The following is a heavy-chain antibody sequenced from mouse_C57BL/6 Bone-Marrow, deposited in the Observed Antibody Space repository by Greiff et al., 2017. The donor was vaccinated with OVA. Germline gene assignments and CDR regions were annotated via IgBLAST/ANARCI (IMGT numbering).Heavy chain of an antibody. V-gene: IGHV1-61*01. D-gene: IGHD1-2*01. J-gene: IGHJ4*01. Sequence: QVQLQQPGAELVRPGSSVKLSCKASGYTFTSYWMDWVKQRPGQGLEWIGNIYPSDSETHYNQKFKDKATLTVDKSSSTAYMQLSSLTSEDSAVYYCARSLLRLTGTRAMDYWGQGTSVTVSS. CDR1: GYTFTSYW. CDR2: IYPSDSET. CDR3: ARSLLRLTGTRAMDY.